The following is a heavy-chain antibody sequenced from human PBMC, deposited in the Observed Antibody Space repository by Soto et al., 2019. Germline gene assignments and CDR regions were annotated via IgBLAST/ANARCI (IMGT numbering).Heavy chain of an antibody. CDR3: AKDPYGANFF. CDR1: NFTFTSYD. V-gene: IGHV3-30*18. Sequence: QVQLVESGGGVVQPGRSLRLSCAASNFTFTSYDLHWVRQAPGKGLEWVAFISSDGTKKYYADSVKGRFTISRDNSKNTLYLQMNSLKPEDTAVYHCAKDPYGANFFWGQGTLLTVSS. CDR2: ISSDGTKK. D-gene: IGHD4-17*01. J-gene: IGHJ4*02.